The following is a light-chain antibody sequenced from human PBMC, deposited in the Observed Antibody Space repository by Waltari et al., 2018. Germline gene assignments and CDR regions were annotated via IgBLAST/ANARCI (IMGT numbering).Light chain of an antibody. J-gene: IGKJ4*01. CDR2: WAS. CDR3: HQCYSTPLS. Sequence: DIVMTQSPGSLAVSRGERALITCKSSHRLLFNLNNTNYLSWYQQKPGQPPKLLIYWASTRQSGVPDRFSGSGSETNFTLTISSLQPEDVAAYYSHQCYSTPLSFGGGTKVEI. CDR1: HRLLFNLNNTNY. V-gene: IGKV4-1*01.